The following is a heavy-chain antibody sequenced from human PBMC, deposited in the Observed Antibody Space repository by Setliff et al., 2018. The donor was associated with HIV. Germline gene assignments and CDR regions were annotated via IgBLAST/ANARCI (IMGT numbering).Heavy chain of an antibody. V-gene: IGHV1-8*02. CDR1: GYTLIDYF. Sequence: ASVKVSCKASGYTLIDYFIHWVRQAPGQGLEWMGWMNPNSGNTGYAQKFQGRVTMTRNTSISTAYMELSSLRSEDTAVYYCARGVRSIAARPYYYYMDVWGKGTTVTAP. J-gene: IGHJ6*03. CDR3: ARGVRSIAARPYYYYMDV. CDR2: MNPNSGNT. D-gene: IGHD6-6*01.